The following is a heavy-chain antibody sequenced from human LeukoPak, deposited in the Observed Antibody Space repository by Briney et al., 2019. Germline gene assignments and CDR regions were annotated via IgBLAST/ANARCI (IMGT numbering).Heavy chain of an antibody. D-gene: IGHD1-26*01. CDR2: IRSQTYGGTT. CDR1: GFTFRDYN. J-gene: IGHJ5*02. V-gene: IGHV3-49*03. CDR3: ARDPIVGSTPNWFDP. Sequence: GGSLRLSCTASGFTFRDYNMGWFRQAPGKGLEWLGFIRSQTYGGTTQYAPSVKGRFTISTDDSKSIAYLQMDSLKSEETAVYYCARDPIVGSTPNWFDPWGQGTQVTVSS.